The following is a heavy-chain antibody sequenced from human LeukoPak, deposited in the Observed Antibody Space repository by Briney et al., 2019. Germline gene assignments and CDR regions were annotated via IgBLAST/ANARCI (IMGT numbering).Heavy chain of an antibody. CDR3: ARGDFIAVAGPRGYYMDV. CDR2: INSDGSST. CDR1: GFKFSRYN. J-gene: IGHJ6*03. V-gene: IGHV3-74*01. D-gene: IGHD6-19*01. Sequence: PGGSLRLSCAASGFKFSRYNMNWVRQAPGKGLVWVSRINSDGSSTNYADSVKGRFTISRDNAKNTLYLQMNSLRAEDTAVYFCARGDFIAVAGPRGYYMDVWGKGTTVTVSS.